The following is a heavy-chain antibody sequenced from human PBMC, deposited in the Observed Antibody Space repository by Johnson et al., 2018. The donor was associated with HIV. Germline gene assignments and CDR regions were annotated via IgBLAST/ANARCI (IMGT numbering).Heavy chain of an antibody. CDR1: GFTVSSNY. Sequence: MLLVESGGGVVQPGTSLRLSCAASGFTVSSNYMSWVRQAPGKGLEWVSVIYSGGSTYYADSVKGRFTISRDNSKNTLYLQMNSLRAEDTAVYYCARDRGGYSYGYDSDAFDIWGQGTMVTVSS. CDR2: IYSGGST. J-gene: IGHJ3*02. CDR3: ARDRGGYSYGYDSDAFDI. V-gene: IGHV3-66*02. D-gene: IGHD5-18*01.